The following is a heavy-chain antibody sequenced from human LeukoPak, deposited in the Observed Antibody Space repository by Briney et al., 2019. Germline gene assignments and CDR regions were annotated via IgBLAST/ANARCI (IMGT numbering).Heavy chain of an antibody. J-gene: IGHJ5*02. Sequence: SETLSLTCAVSGGSINSGGCSWSWIRRPPGKGLEWIGYIYHSGSTYYNPSLKSRVTISVDRSKNQFSLKLRSVTAADTAVYYCARGALWFGELLGFDPWGQGTLVTVSS. V-gene: IGHV4-30-2*01. D-gene: IGHD3-10*01. CDR1: GGSINSGGCS. CDR2: IYHSGST. CDR3: ARGALWFGELLGFDP.